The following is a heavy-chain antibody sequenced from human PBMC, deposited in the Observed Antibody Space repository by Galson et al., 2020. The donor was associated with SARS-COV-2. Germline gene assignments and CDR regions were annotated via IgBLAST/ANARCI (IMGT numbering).Heavy chain of an antibody. CDR2: INHSGST. Sequence: SETLSLTCAVYGGSFSGYYWSWIRQPPGKGLEWIGEINHSGSTNYNPSLKSRVTISVDTSKNQFSLKLSSVTAADTAVYYCARGLLTMVLGYWGQGTLVTVSS. J-gene: IGHJ4*02. CDR3: ARGLLTMVLGY. CDR1: GGSFSGYY. D-gene: IGHD3-10*01. V-gene: IGHV4-34*01.